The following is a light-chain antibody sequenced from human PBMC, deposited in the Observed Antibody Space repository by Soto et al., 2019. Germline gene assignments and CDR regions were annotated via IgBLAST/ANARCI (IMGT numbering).Light chain of an antibody. CDR3: QQYHGAPYT. CDR1: ESVSNW. Sequence: DIQMTQSPSTLSASVGDRVTITCRASESVSNWLAWYQQKPGKAPKLLIYDASSLESGVPSRFSGRGSGSEVTLSISSLQPDDFATFYCQQYHGAPYTFGQGTKLEIK. CDR2: DAS. J-gene: IGKJ2*01. V-gene: IGKV1-5*01.